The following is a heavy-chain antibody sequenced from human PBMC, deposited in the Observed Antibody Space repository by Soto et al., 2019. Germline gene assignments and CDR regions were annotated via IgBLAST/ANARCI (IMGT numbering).Heavy chain of an antibody. D-gene: IGHD2-15*01. V-gene: IGHV1-69*13. Sequence: SVKVSCKASGGTFSSYAISWVRQAPGQGLEWMGGIIPIFGTANYAQKFQGRVTITADESTSTAYMELSSLRSEDTAVYYCARDAGYCSGGSCYLIRYYGMDVWGQGTTVTVSS. CDR1: GGTFSSYA. J-gene: IGHJ6*02. CDR3: ARDAGYCSGGSCYLIRYYGMDV. CDR2: IIPIFGTA.